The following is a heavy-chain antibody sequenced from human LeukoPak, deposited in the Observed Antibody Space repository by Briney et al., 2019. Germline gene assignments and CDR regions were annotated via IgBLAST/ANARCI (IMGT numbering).Heavy chain of an antibody. J-gene: IGHJ5*02. D-gene: IGHD6-19*01. CDR2: IYYSGST. CDR1: GRSISSYY. V-gene: IGHV4-59*01. CDR3: ARGHSSGWSNWFDP. Sequence: SETLSLTCTVSGRSISSYYWSWIRQPPRNGLEWIGYIYYSGSTNYNPSLKSRVTISVDTSKNQFSLKLGSVTAADTAVYYCARGHSSGWSNWFDPWGQGTLVTVSS.